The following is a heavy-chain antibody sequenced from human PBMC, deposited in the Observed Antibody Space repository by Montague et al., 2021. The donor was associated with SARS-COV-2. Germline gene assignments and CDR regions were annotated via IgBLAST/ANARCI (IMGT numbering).Heavy chain of an antibody. CDR2: INYSGNN. V-gene: IGHV4-39*01. D-gene: IGHD3-22*01. CDR1: GGSISSSSYY. CDR3: ASPTYYYDSSGSDAFDI. Sequence: SETLSLTCTVYGGSISSSSYYWGWMRQPPGKGLEWIGSINYSGNNYYNPSPRSRVTIAVDTSKNQFSLKLSSVAAADTAVYYCASPTYYYDSSGSDAFDIWGQGTMVTVSS. J-gene: IGHJ3*02.